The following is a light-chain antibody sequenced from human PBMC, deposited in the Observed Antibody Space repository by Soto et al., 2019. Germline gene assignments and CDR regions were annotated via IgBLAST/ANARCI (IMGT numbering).Light chain of an antibody. J-gene: IGKJ2*01. CDR2: GAS. CDR1: QSVSSN. Sequence: EIVMTLSLATLSVSPGERATLSCRASQSVSSNLAWYQQKPGQAPRLLIYGASTRATGIPARFSGSGSGTDFTLTIHSLQSEDSAVYYCQHYNNWPPYTFGQVSKVAIK. CDR3: QHYNNWPPYT. V-gene: IGKV3-15*01.